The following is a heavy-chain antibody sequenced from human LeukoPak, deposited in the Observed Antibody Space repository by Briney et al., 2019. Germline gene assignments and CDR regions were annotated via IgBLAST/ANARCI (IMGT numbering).Heavy chain of an antibody. CDR3: ARVFYYDSSGYSNWFDP. CDR2: INHSGST. Sequence: SETLSLTCAVYGGSFSGYYWSWIRQPPGKGLEWIGEINHSGSTNYNPSLKSRVTISVDTSKNQFSLKLSSVTAADTAVYYCARVFYYDSSGYSNWFDPWGQGTLVTVSS. D-gene: IGHD3-22*01. J-gene: IGHJ5*02. V-gene: IGHV4-34*01. CDR1: GGSFSGYY.